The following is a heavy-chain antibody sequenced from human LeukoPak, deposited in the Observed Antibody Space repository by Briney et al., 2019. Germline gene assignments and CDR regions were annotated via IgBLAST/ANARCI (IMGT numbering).Heavy chain of an antibody. Sequence: VASVKVSCKASGYTFTGYYMHWVRQAPGQGLEWMGRINPNSGGTNYAQKFQGGVTMTRDTSISTAYMELSRLRSDDTAVYYCARGSLVYYDSSGYYSNYGYWGQGTLVTVSS. V-gene: IGHV1-2*06. CDR2: INPNSGGT. D-gene: IGHD3-22*01. CDR1: GYTFTGYY. CDR3: ARGSLVYYDSSGYYSNYGY. J-gene: IGHJ4*02.